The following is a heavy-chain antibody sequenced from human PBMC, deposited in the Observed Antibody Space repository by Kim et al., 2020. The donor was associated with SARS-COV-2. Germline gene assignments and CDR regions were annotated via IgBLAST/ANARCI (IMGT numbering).Heavy chain of an antibody. J-gene: IGHJ3*02. CDR3: ARARTPSPPSYDSSGHDAFDI. V-gene: IGHV3-11*05. CDR1: GFTFSDYY. Sequence: GGSLRLSCAASGFTFSDYYMSWIRQAPGKGLEWVSYISSSSSYTNYADSVKGRFTISRDNAKNSLYLQMNSLRAEDTAVYYCARARTPSPPSYDSSGHDAFDIWGQGTMVTVSS. D-gene: IGHD3-22*01. CDR2: ISSSSSYT.